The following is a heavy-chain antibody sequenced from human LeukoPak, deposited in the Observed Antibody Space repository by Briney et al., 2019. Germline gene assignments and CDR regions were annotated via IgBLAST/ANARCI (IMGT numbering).Heavy chain of an antibody. V-gene: IGHV4-39*07. Sequence: SETLSLTCTVSGGSVSSSSYYWGWIRQPPGKGLEWIGSIYYSGSTYYNPSLQSRVTISVDTSKNQFSLKLSSVTALDTAVYYCARTYSYAYNWFDPWGQGTLVTVSS. CDR1: GGSVSSSSYY. CDR2: IYYSGST. D-gene: IGHD3-10*01. CDR3: ARTYSYAYNWFDP. J-gene: IGHJ5*02.